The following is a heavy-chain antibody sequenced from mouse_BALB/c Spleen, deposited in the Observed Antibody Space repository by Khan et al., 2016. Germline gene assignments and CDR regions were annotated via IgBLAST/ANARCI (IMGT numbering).Heavy chain of an antibody. CDR1: GYTFTNYG. D-gene: IGHD1-1*01. J-gene: IGHJ3*01. V-gene: IGHV9-3*02. Sequence: QIQLVQSGPELKKPGETVKISCKASGYTFTNYGMNWVKQAPGKGLKWMGWINTNTGEPTYAEEFKGRFAFSLETSASTAYLQINNLKNEDTATYFCAEDYYGSSWFAYGGQGTLVTVSA. CDR2: INTNTGEP. CDR3: AEDYYGSSWFAY.